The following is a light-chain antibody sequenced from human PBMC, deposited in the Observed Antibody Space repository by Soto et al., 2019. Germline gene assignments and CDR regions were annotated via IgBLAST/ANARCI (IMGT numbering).Light chain of an antibody. J-gene: IGLJ1*01. CDR3: TSYTTRSTYV. Sequence: QSALTQPASVSGSPGQSIAISCTGTSSDVDAYNFVSWYQHHPGKAPKLMIFDVSNRPSGVSNRFSGSKSGNTASLTISGLQAEDEADYYCTSYTTRSTYVSGTG. V-gene: IGLV2-14*03. CDR1: SSDVDAYNF. CDR2: DVS.